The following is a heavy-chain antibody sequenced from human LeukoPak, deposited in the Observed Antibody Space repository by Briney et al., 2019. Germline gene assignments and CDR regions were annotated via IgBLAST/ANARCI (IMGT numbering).Heavy chain of an antibody. J-gene: IGHJ4*02. V-gene: IGHV4-34*01. CDR1: GGSFSGYY. CDR3: ARGTNDYGDYVGVVIDY. CDR2: INHSGST. D-gene: IGHD4-17*01. Sequence: SETLSLTCAVYGGSFSGYYWSWIRQPPGKGLEWIGEINHSGSTNYNPSLKSRVTISVDTSKNQFSLKLSSVTAADTAVYYCARGTNDYGDYVGVVIDYRGQGTLVTVSS.